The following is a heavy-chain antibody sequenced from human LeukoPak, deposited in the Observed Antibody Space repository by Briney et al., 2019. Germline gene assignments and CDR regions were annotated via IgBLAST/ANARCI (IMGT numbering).Heavy chain of an antibody. D-gene: IGHD2-21*01. CDR1: GFTFSTYS. CDR2: ISSNSGTI. CDR3: ARVVGDTGYYFDY. Sequence: PGGSLRLSCAASGFTFSTYSMNWVRQAPGKGLEWVSYISSNSGTIYYADSVKGRFTISRDNAKNSLYLQMNSLRAEDTAVYYCARVVGDTGYYFDYWGQGTLVTVSS. J-gene: IGHJ4*02. V-gene: IGHV3-48*04.